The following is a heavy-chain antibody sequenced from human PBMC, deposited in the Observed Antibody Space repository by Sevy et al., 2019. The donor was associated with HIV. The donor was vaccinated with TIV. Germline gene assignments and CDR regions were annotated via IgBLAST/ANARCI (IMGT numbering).Heavy chain of an antibody. D-gene: IGHD6-19*01. CDR2: IKQDGSEK. CDR1: GFTFSTYW. V-gene: IGHV3-7*01. J-gene: IGHJ4*02. CDR3: ARSAVAGMVVRLYYFDY. Sequence: GGSLRLSCAASGFTFSTYWMTWVRLAPGNGLEWVANIKQDGSEKDYVDSVKGRFTISRDNAKNSLYLQMNSLRAEDTAVYYCARSAVAGMVVRLYYFDYWGQGTLVTVSS.